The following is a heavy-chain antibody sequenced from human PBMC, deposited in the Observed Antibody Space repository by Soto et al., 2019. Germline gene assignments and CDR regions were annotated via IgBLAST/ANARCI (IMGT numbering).Heavy chain of an antibody. CDR3: ARTGYCSSTSCYVHYYYYYVDF. CDR1: GGSFSGYY. D-gene: IGHD2-2*01. CDR2: INHSGST. Sequence: PSETLSLTCAVYGGSFSGYYWSWIRQPPGKGLEWIGEINHSGSTNYNPSLKSRVTISVDTSKNQFSLKLSSVTAADTAVYYCARTGYCSSTSCYVHYYYYYVDFWGKGTMVTVSS. J-gene: IGHJ6*03. V-gene: IGHV4-34*01.